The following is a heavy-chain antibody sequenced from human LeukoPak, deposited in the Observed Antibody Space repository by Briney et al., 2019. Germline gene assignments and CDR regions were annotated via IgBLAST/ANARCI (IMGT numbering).Heavy chain of an antibody. V-gene: IGHV4-34*01. J-gene: IGHJ4*02. D-gene: IGHD6-13*01. CDR3: ARGGRCSSSWYGGYFDY. CDR2: INHSGST. Sequence: SETLSLTCAVYGGSFSGYYWSWVRQPPGKGLEWIGEINHSGSTNYNPSLKSRVTISVDTSKNQFSLKLSSVTAADTAVYYCARGGRCSSSWYGGYFDYWGQGTLVTVSS. CDR1: GGSFSGYY.